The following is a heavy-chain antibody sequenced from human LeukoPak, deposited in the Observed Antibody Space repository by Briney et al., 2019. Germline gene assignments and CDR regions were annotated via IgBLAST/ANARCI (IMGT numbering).Heavy chain of an antibody. CDR1: GFTFSSYG. V-gene: IGHV3-33*06. CDR3: AKGRSANWGYDY. Sequence: GRSLRLSCAASGFTFSSYGMHWVRQAPGKGLEWVAVIWYDGSNKYYADSVKGRFTISRDNSKNTLYLQMNSLRAEDTAVYYCAKGRSANWGYDYWGQGTLVTVSS. CDR2: IWYDGSNK. D-gene: IGHD7-27*01. J-gene: IGHJ4*02.